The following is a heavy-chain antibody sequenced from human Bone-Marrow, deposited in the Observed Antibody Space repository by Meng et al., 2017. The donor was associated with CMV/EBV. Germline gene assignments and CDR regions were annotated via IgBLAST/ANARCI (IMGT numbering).Heavy chain of an antibody. Sequence: SVKVSCKASGGTFSSYTISWVRQAPGQGLEWMGRIIPILGIANYAQKFQGRVTITADKSTSTAYMELSSLRSEDTAVYYCASVEYCSSTSCYTGEYYFDYWGQGTLVTFSS. V-gene: IGHV1-69*02. CDR3: ASVEYCSSTSCYTGEYYFDY. CDR1: GGTFSSYT. D-gene: IGHD2-2*02. CDR2: IIPILGIA. J-gene: IGHJ4*02.